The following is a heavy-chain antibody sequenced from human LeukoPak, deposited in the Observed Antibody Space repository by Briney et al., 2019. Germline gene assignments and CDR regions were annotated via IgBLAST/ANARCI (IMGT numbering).Heavy chain of an antibody. CDR2: ISAYNGNT. D-gene: IGHD3-22*01. CDR3: ARNGDYYDSSEDFQH. CDR1: GYTCTSYG. Sequence: ASVKVSCKASGYTCTSYGISWVRQAPGQGLEWMGWISAYNGNTNYAQKLQGGVTMTTDTSTSTAYMELRSLRSDDTAVYYCARNGDYYDSSEDFQHWGQGTLVTVSS. J-gene: IGHJ1*01. V-gene: IGHV1-18*01.